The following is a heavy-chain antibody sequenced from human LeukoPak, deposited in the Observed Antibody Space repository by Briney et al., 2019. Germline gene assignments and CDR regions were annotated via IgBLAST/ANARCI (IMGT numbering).Heavy chain of an antibody. CDR3: ARDAAAGLYYYYGMDV. Sequence: VGSLRLSCAASGFTFSSYWMHWVRQAPGKGLVWVSRINSDGSSTNYADSVKGRFTISRDNAKNTLYLQMNSLRAEDTAVYYCARDAAAGLYYYYGMDVWGQGTTVTVSS. CDR1: GFTFSSYW. J-gene: IGHJ6*02. V-gene: IGHV3-74*01. D-gene: IGHD6-13*01. CDR2: INSDGSST.